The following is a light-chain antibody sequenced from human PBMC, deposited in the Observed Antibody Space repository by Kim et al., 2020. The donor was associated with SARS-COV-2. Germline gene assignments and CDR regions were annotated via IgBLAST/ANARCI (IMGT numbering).Light chain of an antibody. V-gene: IGKV1-27*01. Sequence: EAVGDRVTITCRASQGISSYLAWYQQKPGKVPKLLIYAASTLQSGVPSRFSGSGSGTDFTLTISSLQPEDAATYYCQKYNSAPPLTFGGGTKLEI. CDR3: QKYNSAPPLT. CDR2: AAS. CDR1: QGISSY. J-gene: IGKJ4*01.